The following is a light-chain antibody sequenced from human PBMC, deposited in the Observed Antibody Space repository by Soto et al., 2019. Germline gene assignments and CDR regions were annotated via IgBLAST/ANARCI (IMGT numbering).Light chain of an antibody. CDR2: AAS. CDR1: QNIGSY. V-gene: IGKV1-39*01. CDR3: QQSYSSLHRT. J-gene: IGKJ1*01. Sequence: DLQMTQSPSDLAESVGDRFTITCRASQNIGSYLNWYQQKPGKVPKLLXYAASSLQSGVPSSFSGSGSATDFTLTISSLQPEDSANYYCQQSYSSLHRTFGHGTKVDIK.